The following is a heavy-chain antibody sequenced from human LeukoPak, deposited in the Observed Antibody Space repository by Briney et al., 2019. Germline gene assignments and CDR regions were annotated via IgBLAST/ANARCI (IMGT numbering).Heavy chain of an antibody. D-gene: IGHD6-19*01. CDR2: IYTSGST. CDR3: ARMYSSSFSD. J-gene: IGHJ4*02. CDR1: GGSISSYY. V-gene: IGHV4-4*09. Sequence: PSETLSLTCTVSGGSISSYYWSWIRQPPGKGLEWIGYIYTSGSTNYNPSLKSRVTISVDTSKNRFSLKLSSVTAADTAVYYCARMYSSSFSDWGQGTLVTVSS.